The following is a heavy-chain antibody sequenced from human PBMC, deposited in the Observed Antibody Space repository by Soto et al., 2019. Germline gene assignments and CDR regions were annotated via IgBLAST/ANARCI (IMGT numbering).Heavy chain of an antibody. Sequence: QLQLQESGPGLVKPSETLSLTCTVSGGSISSSSYYWGWIRQPPGKGLEWIGSIYYSGSTYYNPSLKSRVTLSVDTSNNQFSLKLSSVTAADTAVYYCARHFYYGDYRGYWGQGTLVTVSS. CDR2: IYYSGST. CDR1: GGSISSSSYY. J-gene: IGHJ4*02. V-gene: IGHV4-39*01. CDR3: ARHFYYGDYRGY. D-gene: IGHD4-17*01.